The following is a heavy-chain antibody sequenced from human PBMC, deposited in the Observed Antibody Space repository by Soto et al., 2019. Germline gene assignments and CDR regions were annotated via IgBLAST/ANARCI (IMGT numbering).Heavy chain of an antibody. V-gene: IGHV3-11*06. Sequence: GGSLRLSCAASGFTFSDYYMSWIRQAPGKGLERVSYISSSSSYTNYADSVKGRFTISRDNAKNSLYLQMNSLRAEDTAVYYCIAVAGTPPFDYWGQGTLVTVSS. D-gene: IGHD6-19*01. CDR2: ISSSSSYT. CDR1: GFTFSDYY. CDR3: IAVAGTPPFDY. J-gene: IGHJ4*02.